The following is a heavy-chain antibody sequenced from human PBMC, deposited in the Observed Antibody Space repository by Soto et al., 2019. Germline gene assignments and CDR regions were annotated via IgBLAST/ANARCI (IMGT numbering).Heavy chain of an antibody. J-gene: IGHJ6*02. D-gene: IGHD6-6*01. CDR3: ARQYSSSSYLYYYGLDV. CDR1: GGSIRSSSYY. Sequence: ETLSLTCTVSGGSIRSSSYYWAWIRQPPGKGLEWMGSIYYSGTTYYNPSLKSRVTISVDTSKNQFSLKVTSVTAADAAVYYCARQYSSSSYLYYYGLDVWGQGTTVTVSS. V-gene: IGHV4-39*01. CDR2: IYYSGTT.